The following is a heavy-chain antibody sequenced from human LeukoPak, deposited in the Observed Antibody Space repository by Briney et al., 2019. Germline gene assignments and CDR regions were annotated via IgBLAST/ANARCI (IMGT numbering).Heavy chain of an antibody. CDR1: GGTFSSYA. CDR2: ILPIFGTA. CDR3: ARDPPKRYDFWSGSPPDYYYYYGMDV. V-gene: IGHV1-69*01. J-gene: IGHJ6*02. D-gene: IGHD3-3*01. Sequence: GSSVKVSCKASGGTFSSYAISWVRQAPGQGLEWMGGILPIFGTANYAQKFQGRVTITADESTSTAYMELSSLRSEDTAVYYCARDPPKRYDFWSGSPPDYYYYYGMDVWGQGTTVTVSS.